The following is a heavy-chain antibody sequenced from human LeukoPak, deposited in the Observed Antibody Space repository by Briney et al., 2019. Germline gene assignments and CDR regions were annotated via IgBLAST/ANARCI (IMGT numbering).Heavy chain of an antibody. CDR2: IYSGGTT. Sequence: GGSLRLSCAASGFTVSNNYMSWVRQTPGKGLEWVSVIYSGGTTYYADSVKGRFTISRDSSTNTLSLQMNSLRVEDTAVYYCARGPYAYGDSPPGFDYWGQGTLVTVSS. V-gene: IGHV3-53*01. CDR1: GFTVSNNY. J-gene: IGHJ4*02. D-gene: IGHD4-17*01. CDR3: ARGPYAYGDSPPGFDY.